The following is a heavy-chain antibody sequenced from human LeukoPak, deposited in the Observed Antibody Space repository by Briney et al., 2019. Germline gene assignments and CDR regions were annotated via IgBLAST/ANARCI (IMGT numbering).Heavy chain of an antibody. Sequence: GASVKVSCKASGGTFSSYAISWVRQAPGQGLEWMGGIIPIFGTANYAQKFQGRVTITADESTSTAYMELSSLRSEDTAVYYCARKGPHHSGWYGFDYWGQGTLVTVSS. D-gene: IGHD6-19*01. J-gene: IGHJ4*02. CDR1: GGTFSSYA. CDR2: IIPIFGTA. V-gene: IGHV1-69*01. CDR3: ARKGPHHSGWYGFDY.